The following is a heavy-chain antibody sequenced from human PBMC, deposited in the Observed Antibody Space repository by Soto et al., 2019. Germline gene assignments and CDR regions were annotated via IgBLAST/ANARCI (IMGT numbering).Heavy chain of an antibody. CDR1: GFSLSTSGVG. CDR3: AHVYGGYDNFDY. CDR2: IYWDDDK. J-gene: IGHJ4*02. D-gene: IGHD5-12*01. V-gene: IGHV2-5*02. Sequence: QITLKESGPTLVKPTQTLTLTCTFSGFSLSTSGVGVGWIRQPPGKALEWLALIYWDDDKRYSPSLKSRLTITRDTSKNQVVLTMTNMDPVDTAAYYCAHVYGGYDNFDYWGQGTLVTVSS.